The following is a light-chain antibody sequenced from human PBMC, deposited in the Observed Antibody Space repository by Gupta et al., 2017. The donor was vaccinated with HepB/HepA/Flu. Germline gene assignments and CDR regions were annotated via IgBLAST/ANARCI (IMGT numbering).Light chain of an antibody. CDR1: SSNIGAGYD. CDR3: QSYDSSRSGRV. J-gene: IGLJ1*01. CDR2: DNS. Sequence: CTGSSSNIGAGYDLHWYQQLPGTAPKLLIYDNSTRPSGVPDRFSGSKSGTSASLAITWLQAEDEADYYCQSYDSSRSGRVFGTGTKVTVL. V-gene: IGLV1-40*01.